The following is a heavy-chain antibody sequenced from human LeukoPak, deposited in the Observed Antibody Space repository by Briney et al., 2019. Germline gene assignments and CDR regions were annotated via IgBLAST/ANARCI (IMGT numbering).Heavy chain of an antibody. D-gene: IGHD1-26*01. CDR3: ARGGTYFDY. V-gene: IGHV1-2*04. J-gene: IGHJ4*02. CDR2: TNPNSGGT. CDR1: GYTFIGDY. Sequence: ASVKVSCKASGYTFIGDYIHWVRQAPGQGLEWMGWTNPNSGGTHYAQKFQGWVTMTRDTSISTAYMELSRLRSDDTAVYYCARGGTYFDYWGQGTLVPVSS.